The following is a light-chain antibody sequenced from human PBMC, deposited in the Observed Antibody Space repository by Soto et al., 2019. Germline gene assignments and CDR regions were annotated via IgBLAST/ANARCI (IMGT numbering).Light chain of an antibody. V-gene: IGLV2-14*01. J-gene: IGLJ1*01. Sequence: QSVLTQPASVSGSPGQSITISCTGTSSDVGGYDYVSWYQQHPAKAPKLVIYEVTERPSGVSTRFSGSKSGNTASLTISGLRAHDEADYYCSSFTSSSTSVFGTGTKSPS. CDR2: EVT. CDR3: SSFTSSSTSV. CDR1: SSDVGGYDY.